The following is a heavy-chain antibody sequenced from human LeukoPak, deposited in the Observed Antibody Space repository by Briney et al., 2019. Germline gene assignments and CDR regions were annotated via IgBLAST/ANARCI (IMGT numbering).Heavy chain of an antibody. CDR2: IKSDGSEE. D-gene: IGHD3-10*01. J-gene: IGHJ4*02. V-gene: IGHV3-7*01. CDR3: ARGDLWLGH. Sequence: GGSLRLSCATSGFIFSSYWMCWVRQAPGKGLEWVANIKSDGSEEYYGDSVKGRFTISRDNAKNSLYLQMNSLRVEDTAAYYCARGDLWLGHWGQGSLATVSS. CDR1: GFIFSSYW.